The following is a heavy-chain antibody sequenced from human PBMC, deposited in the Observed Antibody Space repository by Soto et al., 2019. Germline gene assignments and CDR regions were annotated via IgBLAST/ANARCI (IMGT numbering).Heavy chain of an antibody. CDR3: ASLWGSYRLNWFDP. CDR2: IYWNDDK. J-gene: IGHJ5*02. V-gene: IGHV2-5*01. CDR1: GFSLSTSGVG. Sequence: SGPTLVNPTQTLTLTCTFSGFSLSTSGVGVGWIRQPPGKALEWLALIYWNDDKRYSPSLKSRLTITKDTSKNQVVLTMTNMDPVDTATYYCASLWGSYRLNWFDPWGQATLVPVSS. D-gene: IGHD3-16*02.